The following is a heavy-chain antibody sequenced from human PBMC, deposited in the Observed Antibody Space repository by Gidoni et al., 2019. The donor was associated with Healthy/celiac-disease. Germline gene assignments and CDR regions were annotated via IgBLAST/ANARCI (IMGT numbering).Heavy chain of an antibody. V-gene: IGHV3-33*01. D-gene: IGHD3-22*01. CDR3: ARDPIYYYDSSVAGMDAFDI. CDR2: IWYDGSNK. Sequence: QVQLVESGGGVVQPGRSLRLSCAASGVTFSSYGMPWVRQAPGKGLEWVAVIWYDGSNKYYADSVKGRFTISRDNSKNTLYLQMNSLRAEDTAVYYCARDPIYYYDSSVAGMDAFDIWGQGTMVTVSS. J-gene: IGHJ3*02. CDR1: GVTFSSYG.